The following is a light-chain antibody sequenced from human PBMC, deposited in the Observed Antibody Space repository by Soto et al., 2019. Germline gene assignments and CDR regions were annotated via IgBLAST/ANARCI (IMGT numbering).Light chain of an antibody. J-gene: IGLJ3*02. V-gene: IGLV2-14*01. CDR3: SSYTSSSTWV. CDR1: SNDIGGYNY. Sequence: QSALTQPASVSGSLGQSITISCTGTSNDIGGYNYVSWYQQYPGKTPKLLIYEVTNGPSGVSNRFSGSKSVNTASLTISRLQAEDEADYYCSSYTSSSTWVFGGGTKVTVL. CDR2: EVT.